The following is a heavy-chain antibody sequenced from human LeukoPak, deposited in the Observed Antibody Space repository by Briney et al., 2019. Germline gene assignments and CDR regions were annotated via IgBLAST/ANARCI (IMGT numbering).Heavy chain of an antibody. D-gene: IGHD1-26*01. CDR1: GLTFTYYS. CDR2: INQDGSEK. CDR3: AREPAVGATYFDY. V-gene: IGHV3-7*01. J-gene: IGHJ4*02. Sequence: PGGSLRLSCAVSGLTFTYYSMSWVRQAPGKGLEWVATINQDGSEKYHVDSVKGRFTISRDNAKNSLYLQMNSLRAEDTAVYYCAREPAVGATYFDYWGQGTLVTVSS.